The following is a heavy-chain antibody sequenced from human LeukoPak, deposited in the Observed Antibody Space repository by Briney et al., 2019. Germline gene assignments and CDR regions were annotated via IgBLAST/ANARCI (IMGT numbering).Heavy chain of an antibody. CDR1: GFTFSSHS. CDR3: ARLSPPAVAGQEFDY. Sequence: GSLRLSCAASGFTFSSHSMNWVRQAPGKGLEGIGEINHSGSTNYNPSLKSRVTISVDTSKNQFSLKLSSVTAADTAVYYCARLSPPAVAGQEFDYWGQGTLVTVSS. J-gene: IGHJ4*02. V-gene: IGHV4-34*01. CDR2: INHSGST. D-gene: IGHD6-19*01.